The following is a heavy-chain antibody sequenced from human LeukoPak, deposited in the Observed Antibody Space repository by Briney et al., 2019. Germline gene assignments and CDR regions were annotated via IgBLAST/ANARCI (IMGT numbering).Heavy chain of an antibody. CDR1: GFTFSTYA. CDR2: IWYDGSNK. Sequence: PGGSLRLSCAASGFTFSTYAMHWVRQAPGKGLEWVAVIWYDGSNKYYADSVKGRFTISRDNSKNTLYLQMNSLRAEDTAVYYCAKIAGTRGDAFDIWGQGTMVTVSS. J-gene: IGHJ3*02. D-gene: IGHD6-13*01. V-gene: IGHV3-33*06. CDR3: AKIAGTRGDAFDI.